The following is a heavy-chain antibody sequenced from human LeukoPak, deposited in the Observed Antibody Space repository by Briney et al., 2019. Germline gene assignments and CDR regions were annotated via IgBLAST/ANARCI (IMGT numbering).Heavy chain of an antibody. J-gene: IGHJ6*03. V-gene: IGHV3-48*03. Sequence: GGSLRLSCAASGFTVSSEYMNWVRQAPGKGLEWVSYISSSGSTIYYADSVKGRFTISRDNAKNSLYLQMNSLRAEDTAVYYCARTIWAYYYYMDVWGKGTTVTISS. CDR2: ISSSGSTI. CDR3: ARTIWAYYYYMDV. D-gene: IGHD2-21*01. CDR1: GFTVSSEY.